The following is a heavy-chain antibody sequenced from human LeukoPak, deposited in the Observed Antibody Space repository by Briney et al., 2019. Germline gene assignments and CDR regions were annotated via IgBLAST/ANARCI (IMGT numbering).Heavy chain of an antibody. CDR1: GGSISAYY. J-gene: IGHJ6*03. D-gene: IGHD2-2*01. CDR2: IYTSGST. CDR3: ARGIYCSGTTCYYYYYYMDA. V-gene: IGHV4-4*07. Sequence: SETLARNCTVSGGSISAYYWSWIRQPAGKGLEWIGRIYTSGSTNYNPSLKSRVTMSLDTSKNQFSLKLRSVTAADTALYYCARGIYCSGTTCYYYYYYMDACGNGTTVTVSS.